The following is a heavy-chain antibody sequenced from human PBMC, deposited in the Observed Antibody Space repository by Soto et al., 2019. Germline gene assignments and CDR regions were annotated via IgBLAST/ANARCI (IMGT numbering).Heavy chain of an antibody. J-gene: IGHJ4*02. D-gene: IGHD6-13*01. V-gene: IGHV4-34*01. CDR2: INHSGST. CDR1: GGSFSGYY. Sequence: QVQLQQWGAGLLKPSETLSLTCAVYGGSFSGYYWSWIRQPPGKGLEGIGEINHSGSTNYNPSLKSRVTISVDTSKYQFSLKLSSVTAADTAVYYCARGYSSSPGHWGQGTLVTVSS. CDR3: ARGYSSSPGH.